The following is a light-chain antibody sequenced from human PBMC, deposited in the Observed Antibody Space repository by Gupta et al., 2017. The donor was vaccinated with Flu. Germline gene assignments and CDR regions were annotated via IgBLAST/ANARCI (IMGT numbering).Light chain of an antibody. J-gene: IGLJ3*02. V-gene: IGLV3-10*01. Sequence: PTARITTSGDVLPADCAYWYQLQSGKAPQLMIYEDTKRPSGVPERFSGSKSGTRATLTITGAQVEDEGDYYCYSEDRIGSKMVFGGGTKLTVL. CDR2: EDT. CDR1: VLPADC. CDR3: YSEDRIGSKMV.